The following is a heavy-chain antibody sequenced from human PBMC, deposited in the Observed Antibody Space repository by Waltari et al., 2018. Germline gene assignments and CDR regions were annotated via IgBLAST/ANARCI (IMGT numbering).Heavy chain of an antibody. CDR3: ARQYSGWYRGGHYYYMDV. CDR1: GGSFSGYY. V-gene: IGHV4-34*01. J-gene: IGHJ6*03. CDR2: INHGGST. D-gene: IGHD6-19*01. Sequence: QVQLQQWGAGLLKPSETLSLTCAVYGGSFSGYYWSWIRQPPGKGLEWIGEINHGGSTNDNPSLKSRVTISEATSKNQFSRKRSSVTAADTAVYYWARQYSGWYRGGHYYYMDVWGKGTTVTVSS.